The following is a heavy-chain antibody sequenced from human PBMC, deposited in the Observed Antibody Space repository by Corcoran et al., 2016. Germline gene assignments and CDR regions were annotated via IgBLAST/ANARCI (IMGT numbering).Heavy chain of an antibody. CDR3: ARHVARYCSGGSCYGNWIDP. J-gene: IGHJ5*02. CDR1: GYSFTSYW. V-gene: IGHV5-51*01. D-gene: IGHD2-15*01. CDR2: IYPGDSDT. Sequence: EVQLVQSGAEVKKPGESLKISCKGSGYSFTSYWIGWVRQMPGKGLEWMGIIYPGDSDTRYSPSFQGQVTISADKSISTAYLQWSSLKASDTAMYYCARHVARYCSGGSCYGNWIDPWGQGTLVTVSS.